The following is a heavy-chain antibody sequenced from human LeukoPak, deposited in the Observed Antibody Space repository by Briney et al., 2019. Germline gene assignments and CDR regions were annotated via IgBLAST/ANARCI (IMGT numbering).Heavy chain of an antibody. J-gene: IGHJ2*01. CDR1: GASISSYY. CDR3: ARARYGGNSEGYFDL. D-gene: IGHD4-23*01. CDR2: IYYSGST. Sequence: SETLSLTCAVSGASISSYYWSWIRRPPGKGLEWIAFIYYSGSTEYNPSLKSRVTISVDTSKNQFSLKLSSVTAADTAVYYCARARYGGNSEGYFDLWGRGTLVTVSS. V-gene: IGHV4-59*01.